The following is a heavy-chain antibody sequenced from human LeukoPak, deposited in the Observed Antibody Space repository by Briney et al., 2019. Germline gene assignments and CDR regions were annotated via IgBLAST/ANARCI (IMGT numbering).Heavy chain of an antibody. Sequence: SETLSLTCTVSGGSISSSSYYWGWIRQPPGKGLEWIGSIYYSGSTYYNPSLKSRVTISVDTSKNQFSLKLSSVTAADTAVYYCARLAVLLWFGEESKSNWFDPWGQGTLVTVSS. CDR2: IYYSGST. V-gene: IGHV4-39*01. CDR1: GGSISSSSYY. J-gene: IGHJ5*02. CDR3: ARLAVLLWFGEESKSNWFDP. D-gene: IGHD3-10*01.